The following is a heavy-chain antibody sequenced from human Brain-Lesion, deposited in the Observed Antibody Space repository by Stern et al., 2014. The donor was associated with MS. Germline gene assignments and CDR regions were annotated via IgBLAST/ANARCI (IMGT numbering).Heavy chain of an antibody. CDR3: ARFPASRPHVFDS. V-gene: IGHV4-4*02. J-gene: IGHJ4*02. CDR2: SDHSGST. D-gene: IGHD6-13*01. Sequence: VQLVESGPGLVKPSGTLSLTCAVSGGSISSSNWWSWVRQSPGKGLEWIGESDHSGSTIYNPSLKRRVTVSVEKSKNRLSLNLRSLTAADPAVYFCARFPASRPHVFDSWGQGTLVTVSS. CDR1: GGSISSSNW.